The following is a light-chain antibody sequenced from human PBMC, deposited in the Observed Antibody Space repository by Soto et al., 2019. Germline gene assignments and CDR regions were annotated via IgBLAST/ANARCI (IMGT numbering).Light chain of an antibody. CDR1: QSVSSIY. CDR2: GAS. V-gene: IGKV3-20*01. J-gene: IGKJ5*01. CDR3: QQYGSSLIT. Sequence: EIVLTQSPGTLSLSPGERATLSCRASQSVSSIYLAWYQQKPGQAPRLLIYGASSRATGIADRFSGSGSGTDFTLTISRLEPEDFVVYYCQQYGSSLITFGQGTRLEIK.